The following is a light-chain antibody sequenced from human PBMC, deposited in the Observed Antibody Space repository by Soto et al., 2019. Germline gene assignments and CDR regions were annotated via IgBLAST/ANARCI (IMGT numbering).Light chain of an antibody. CDR2: DAS. Sequence: EIVLTQSPATLSLSPGEIATLSCRASQSVSSDLAWYQPKPGQAPRLLIYDASNRATGIPARFSGSGSGTAFTLAISSLEPEDLAGYCGQQRSNWPLTVRQGTLLEIK. J-gene: IGKJ5*01. CDR3: QQRSNWPLT. V-gene: IGKV3-11*01. CDR1: QSVSSD.